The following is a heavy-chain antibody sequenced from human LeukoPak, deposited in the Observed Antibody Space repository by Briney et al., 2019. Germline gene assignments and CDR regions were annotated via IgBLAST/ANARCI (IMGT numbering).Heavy chain of an antibody. J-gene: IGHJ4*02. Sequence: PGGSLRLSCAASGFTFSSYAMSWVRQAPGKGLEWVSAISGSGGSTYYADSVKGRFTISRDNSKSTLYLQMNSLRAEDTAVYYCAKSLQYCGGDCSPFFDYWGQGTLVTVSS. CDR3: AKSLQYCGGDCSPFFDY. D-gene: IGHD2-21*02. V-gene: IGHV3-23*01. CDR1: GFTFSSYA. CDR2: ISGSGGST.